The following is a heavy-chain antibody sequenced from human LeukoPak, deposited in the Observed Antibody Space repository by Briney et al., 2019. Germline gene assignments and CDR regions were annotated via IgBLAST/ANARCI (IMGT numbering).Heavy chain of an antibody. CDR2: ISYDGSNK. CDR3: ARDMGDIVVVPAASLDHYYGMDV. J-gene: IGHJ6*02. CDR1: GFTFSSYA. D-gene: IGHD2-2*01. Sequence: GGSLRLSCAASGFTFSSYAMHWVRQAPGKGLEWVAVISYDGSNKYYADSVKGRFTISRDNSKNTLYLQMNSLRAEDTAVYYCARDMGDIVVVPAASLDHYYGMDVWGQGTTVTVSS. V-gene: IGHV3-30-3*01.